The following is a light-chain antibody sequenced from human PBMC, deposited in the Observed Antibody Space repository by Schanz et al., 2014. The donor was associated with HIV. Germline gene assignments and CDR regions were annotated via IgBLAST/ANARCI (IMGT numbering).Light chain of an antibody. CDR3: QQTYNSPYT. V-gene: IGKV1-39*01. CDR2: AAS. J-gene: IGKJ2*01. Sequence: DIQMTQSPSSLSASVGDRVNITCRASQTVSSFLNWYQQKPGKAPKLLIYAASTLQSGVPSRFSGSGYGTDFTLNISCLQPEDFAIYYCQQTYNSPYTFGRGTKLDMK. CDR1: QTVSSF.